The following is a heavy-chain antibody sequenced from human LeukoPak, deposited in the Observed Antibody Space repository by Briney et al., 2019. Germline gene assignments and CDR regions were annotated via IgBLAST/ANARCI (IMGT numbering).Heavy chain of an antibody. V-gene: IGHV1-46*01. D-gene: IGHD1-14*01. J-gene: IGHJ4*02. CDR1: AYTFTSYY. CDR3: ARTNHIYYFDY. Sequence: ASVKVSCNASAYTFTSYYIHWVRQAPGQGLEWVGIINPSSGVTSYAQSFQDRVTMTRDMSASTAYMKLTRLRAEDTAMYYCARTNHIYYFDYWGQGSLVTVSS. CDR2: INPSSGVT.